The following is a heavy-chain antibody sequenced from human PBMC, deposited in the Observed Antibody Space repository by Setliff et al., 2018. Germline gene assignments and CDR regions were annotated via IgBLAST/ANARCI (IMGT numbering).Heavy chain of an antibody. CDR3: ARSDGNFQYPDY. CDR2: IYTNGGT. J-gene: IGHJ4*01. Sequence: PSETLSLTCSVSGASISSGNDFWNWIRQPAGKGLEWIGNIYTNGGTDYSLSLRSRVTISLGTSKNQFSLQLTSVTAADTAIYYCARSDGNFQYPDYWGQGTLVTVSS. D-gene: IGHD2-2*01. V-gene: IGHV4-61*09. CDR1: GASISSGNDF.